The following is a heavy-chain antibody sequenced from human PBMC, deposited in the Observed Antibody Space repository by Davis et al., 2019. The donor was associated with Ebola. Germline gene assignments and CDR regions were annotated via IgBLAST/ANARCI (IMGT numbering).Heavy chain of an antibody. CDR2: IDPSDSYT. Sequence: GESLKISCKGSGYSFTSYWISWVRQMPGKGLEWMGRIDPSDSYTNYSPSFQGHVTISADKSISTAYLQWSSLKASDTAMYYCARHGVPASSGYDYYFDYWGQGTLVTVSS. V-gene: IGHV5-10-1*01. CDR1: GYSFTSYW. J-gene: IGHJ4*02. CDR3: ARHGVPASSGYDYYFDY. D-gene: IGHD5-12*01.